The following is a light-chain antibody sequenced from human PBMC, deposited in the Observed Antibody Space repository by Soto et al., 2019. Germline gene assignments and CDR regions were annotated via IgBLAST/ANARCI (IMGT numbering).Light chain of an antibody. CDR1: SSNIGAGYD. J-gene: IGLJ2*01. CDR3: QSYDNSLSGV. V-gene: IGLV1-40*01. Sequence: QSVLTQPPSVSGAPGQRVTISCTGSSSNIGAGYDVHGYQQLPGTAPKLLIYDNNNRPSGVPDRCSGSKSGTSASLAITGLHAEDEADYYCQSYDNSLSGVVGGGTKLTVL. CDR2: DNN.